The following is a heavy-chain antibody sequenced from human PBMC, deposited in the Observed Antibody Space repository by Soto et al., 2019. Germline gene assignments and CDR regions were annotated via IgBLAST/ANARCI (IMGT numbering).Heavy chain of an antibody. CDR3: ARGGYSYFRSFDY. CDR2: IIPIFGTA. Sequence: ASVKVSCKSSGDTFTSYEINWVRQATGQGLEWMGGIIPIFGTANYAQKFQGRVTITADESTSTAYMELSSLRSEDTAVYYCARGGYSYFRSFDYWGQGTLVTVSS. CDR1: GDTFTSYE. J-gene: IGHJ4*02. V-gene: IGHV1-69*13. D-gene: IGHD5-18*01.